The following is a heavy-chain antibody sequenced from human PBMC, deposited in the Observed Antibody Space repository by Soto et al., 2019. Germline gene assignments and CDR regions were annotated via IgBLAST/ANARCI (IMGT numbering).Heavy chain of an antibody. CDR2: ISGSGGST. J-gene: IGHJ6*02. V-gene: IGHV3-23*01. D-gene: IGHD3-3*01. CDR3: ARDAPHRRATYYDFWSGYDYYYGMDV. CDR1: GFTFSSYA. Sequence: VGSLRLSCAASGFTFSSYAISWVRQAPGKGLEWVSAISGSGGSTYYADSVKGRFTISRDNSKNTLYLQMNSLRAEDTAVYYCARDAPHRRATYYDFWSGYDYYYGMDVWGQGTTVTV.